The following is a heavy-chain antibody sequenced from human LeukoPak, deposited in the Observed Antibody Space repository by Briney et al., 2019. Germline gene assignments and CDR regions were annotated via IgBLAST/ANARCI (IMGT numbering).Heavy chain of an antibody. V-gene: IGHV1-69*13. CDR1: GGTFSSYA. CDR2: IIPIFGTA. D-gene: IGHD3-22*01. Sequence: SVKVSCKASGGTFSSYAISWVRQAPGRGLEWMGGIIPIFGTANYAQKFQGRVTTTADESTSTAYMELSSLRSEDTAVYYCARESENMIGPHFDYWGQGTLVTVSS. CDR3: ARESENMIGPHFDY. J-gene: IGHJ4*02.